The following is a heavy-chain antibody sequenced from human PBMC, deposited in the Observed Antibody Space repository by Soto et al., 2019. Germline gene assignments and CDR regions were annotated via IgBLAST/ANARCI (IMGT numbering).Heavy chain of an antibody. Sequence: QVHLVQSGAEVKKPGASVTVSCKGSGYGFTTYGIPWVRQAPGQGLEWMAWISAHNGNTNYAQKLQGRVTVTRDTSTSTAYMELRSLRSDDTAVYYCARGRYGDYWGQGALVTVSS. V-gene: IGHV1-18*01. D-gene: IGHD1-1*01. J-gene: IGHJ4*02. CDR1: GYGFTTYG. CDR2: ISAHNGNT. CDR3: ARGRYGDY.